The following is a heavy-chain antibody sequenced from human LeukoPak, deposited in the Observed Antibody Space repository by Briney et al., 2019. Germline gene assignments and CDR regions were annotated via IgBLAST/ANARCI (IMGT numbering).Heavy chain of an antibody. Sequence: GSLRLSCAASGFTVSFNYMSWVRQAPGKGLEWVSVVYDGGSTAYADSVKGRFTISRDNSKNTLYLQMSSLRAEDTAVYYCARGYSSSRDYWGQGILVTVSS. D-gene: IGHD6-6*01. CDR3: ARGYSSSRDY. CDR1: GFTVSFNY. V-gene: IGHV3-53*01. CDR2: VYDGGST. J-gene: IGHJ4*02.